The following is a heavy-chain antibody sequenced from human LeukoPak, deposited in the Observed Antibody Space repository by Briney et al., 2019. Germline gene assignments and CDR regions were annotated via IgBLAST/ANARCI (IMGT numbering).Heavy chain of an antibody. J-gene: IGHJ4*02. CDR2: IIPILGIA. CDR3: ASTLGYCSGGSCYSVDDPFDY. CDR1: GGTFISYA. Sequence: SVTVSCMSSGGTFISYAINWVRQARGRGLEWVGRIIPILGIANYAEKFQGRVTITADKSTSTAYMELSSLRSEDTAVYYCASTLGYCSGGSCYSVDDPFDYWGQGTLVTVSS. V-gene: IGHV1-69*04. D-gene: IGHD2-15*01.